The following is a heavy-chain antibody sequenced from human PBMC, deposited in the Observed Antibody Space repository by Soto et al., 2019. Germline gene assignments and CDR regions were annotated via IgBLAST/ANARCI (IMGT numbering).Heavy chain of an antibody. CDR1: GGTFSSYA. CDR2: IIPIFGTA. Sequence: QVQLVQSGAEVKKPGSSVKVSCKASGGTFSSYAISWVRQAPGQGLEWMGGIIPIFGTANYAQKFQGRVTITADESTSTAYMEVSSLRSADTAVYYCARDRAGYSSGWYYGMVVWGQGTTVTVSS. CDR3: ARDRAGYSSGWYYGMVV. D-gene: IGHD6-19*01. J-gene: IGHJ6*02. V-gene: IGHV1-69*01.